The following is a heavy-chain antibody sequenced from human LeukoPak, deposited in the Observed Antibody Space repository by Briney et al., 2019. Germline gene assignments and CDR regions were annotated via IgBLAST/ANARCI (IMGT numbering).Heavy chain of an antibody. J-gene: IGHJ2*01. CDR2: IYPGDSDS. CDR3: ARQRDYGGNSDWYFDL. D-gene: IGHD4-23*01. Sequence: GESLKISCKGSGYSFTGYWIGWVRQMPGKGLEWMGVIYPGDSDSRYSPSFQGQVTISADKSISTAYLQWSSLKASDTAMYYCARQRDYGGNSDWYFDLWGRGTLVTVSS. CDR1: GYSFTGYW. V-gene: IGHV5-51*01.